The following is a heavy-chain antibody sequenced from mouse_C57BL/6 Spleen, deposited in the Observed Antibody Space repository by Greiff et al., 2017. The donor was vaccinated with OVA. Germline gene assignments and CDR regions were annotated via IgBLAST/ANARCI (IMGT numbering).Heavy chain of an antibody. CDR2: ISNGGGST. J-gene: IGHJ3*01. CDR1: GFTFSDYY. V-gene: IGHV5-12*01. CDR3: ARHNYGSPFAY. Sequence: EVKVEESGGGLVQPGGSLKLSCAASGFTFSDYYMYWVRQTPEKRLEWVAYISNGGGSTYYPDTVKGRFTISRDNAKNTLYLQMSRLKSEDTAMYYCARHNYGSPFAYWGQGTLVTVSA. D-gene: IGHD1-1*01.